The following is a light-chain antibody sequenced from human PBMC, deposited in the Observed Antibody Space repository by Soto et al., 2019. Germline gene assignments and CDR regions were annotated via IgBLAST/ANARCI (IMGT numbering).Light chain of an antibody. CDR2: AAS. CDR3: QQYSSYAS. Sequence: DIQMTQSPSSLSASVGDRVTITCRPSEGIKNDLGWYQQKPGKAPQRLIYAASNLHSGVPSRFSGSGSGTEFTLTISSLETDDVATYYCQQYSSYASFGQGTKVE. J-gene: IGKJ1*01. CDR1: EGIKND. V-gene: IGKV1-17*01.